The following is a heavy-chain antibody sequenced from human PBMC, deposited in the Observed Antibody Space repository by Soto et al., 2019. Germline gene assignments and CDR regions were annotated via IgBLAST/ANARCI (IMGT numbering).Heavy chain of an antibody. CDR3: ARFGYSTNIGIDY. CDR2: IYYSGST. V-gene: IGHV4-31*03. D-gene: IGHD3-22*01. J-gene: IGHJ4*02. Sequence: SQTLSLTCTVSGGSISSGGYYWSWIRQHPGKGLEWIGYIYYSGSTYYNPSLKSRVTISVDTSKNQFSLKLSSVTAADTAVYYCARFGYSTNIGIDYWGQGTLVTVSS. CDR1: GGSISSGGYY.